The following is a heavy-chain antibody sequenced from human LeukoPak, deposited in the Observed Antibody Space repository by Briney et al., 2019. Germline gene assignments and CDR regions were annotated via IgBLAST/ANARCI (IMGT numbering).Heavy chain of an antibody. CDR3: ARDDRVGAAGKGHPGDY. CDR2: IYYSGST. J-gene: IGHJ4*02. V-gene: IGHV4-39*07. D-gene: IGHD6-13*01. CDR1: GGSISSSSYY. Sequence: SETVSLTCTVSGGSISSSSYYGGWIRQPPGKGVGWIGSIYYSGSTYYNPSLKSRVTISVDTSKNQFSLKLSSVTAADTAVYYCARDDRVGAAGKGHPGDYWGQGTLVTVSS.